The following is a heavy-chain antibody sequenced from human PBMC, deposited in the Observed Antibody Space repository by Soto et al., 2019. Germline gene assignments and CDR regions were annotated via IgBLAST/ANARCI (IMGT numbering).Heavy chain of an antibody. CDR2: ISAYNGNT. D-gene: IGHD3-3*01. CDR1: GYTFTSYG. J-gene: IGHJ1*01. Sequence: ASVKFSCKASGYTFTSYGISWVRQAPGQGLEWMGWISAYNGNTNYAQKLQGRVTMTTDTSTSTAYMELRSLRSDDTAVYYCARVNGYYTAEYFQHWGQGTLVTVSS. V-gene: IGHV1-18*01. CDR3: ARVNGYYTAEYFQH.